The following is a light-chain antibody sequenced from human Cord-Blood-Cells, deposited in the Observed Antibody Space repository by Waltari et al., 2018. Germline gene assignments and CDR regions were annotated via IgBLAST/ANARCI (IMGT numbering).Light chain of an antibody. J-gene: IGLJ3*02. Sequence: SALPQPAPVPGPPEQSFPTPSTEPSSVVGGYNLSSWYQQHPGKAPKLMIYEGSKRPSGVSNRFSGSKSGNTASLTISGLQAEDEADYYCCSYAGSSTWVFGGGTKLTVL. CDR2: EGS. V-gene: IGLV2-23*01. CDR3: CSYAGSSTWV. CDR1: SSVVGGYNL.